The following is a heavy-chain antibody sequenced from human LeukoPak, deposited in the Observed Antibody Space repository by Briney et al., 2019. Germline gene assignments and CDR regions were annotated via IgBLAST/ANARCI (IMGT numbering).Heavy chain of an antibody. CDR3: ATGIAAAGTGTDY. Sequence: SETLSITCTVSGGSISSYYWSWIRQPPGKGLEWIGYIYYSGSTNYNPSLKSRVTISVDTSKNQFSLKLSSVTAADTAVYYCATGIAAAGTGTDYWGQGTLVTVSS. V-gene: IGHV4-59*01. CDR1: GGSISSYY. J-gene: IGHJ4*02. D-gene: IGHD6-13*01. CDR2: IYYSGST.